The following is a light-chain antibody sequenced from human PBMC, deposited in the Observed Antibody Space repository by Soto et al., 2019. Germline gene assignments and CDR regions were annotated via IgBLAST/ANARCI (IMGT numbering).Light chain of an antibody. CDR2: AVS. CDR1: SSDVGGYNY. J-gene: IGLJ1*01. Sequence: QSALTQPASVSGSPGGSIAISCTGTSSDVGGYNYVSWYQQHPGKAPKLMIYAVSNRPSGVSNRFSGSKSGNTASLTISGLQAEDEADYYCSSYTSSSTYVFGPGTRSPS. V-gene: IGLV2-14*01. CDR3: SSYTSSSTYV.